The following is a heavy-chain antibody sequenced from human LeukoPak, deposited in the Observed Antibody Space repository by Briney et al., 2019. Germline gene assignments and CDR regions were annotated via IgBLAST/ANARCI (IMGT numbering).Heavy chain of an antibody. CDR3: ARDDTGIAVAGFDY. V-gene: IGHV1-18*01. CDR2: ISAYNGNT. D-gene: IGHD6-19*01. J-gene: IGHJ4*02. Sequence: WISAYNGNTNYAQKLQGRVTMTTDTSTSTAYMELRSLRSDDTAVYYCARDDTGIAVAGFDYWGQGTLVTVSS.